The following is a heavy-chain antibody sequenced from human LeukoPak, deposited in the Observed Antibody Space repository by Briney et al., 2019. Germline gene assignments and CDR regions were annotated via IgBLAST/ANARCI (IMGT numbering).Heavy chain of an antibody. CDR3: ARETSGIAVAGPFDF. J-gene: IGHJ4*02. Sequence: GGSLRLSCAASGFTFSSYEMNWVRQAPGKGLEWVSYISSSGSTIYYADSVKGRFTISRDNAKNSLYLQMNSLRAEDTAVYYCARETSGIAVAGPFDFWGQGTLVTVSS. D-gene: IGHD6-19*01. CDR1: GFTFSSYE. CDR2: ISSSGSTI. V-gene: IGHV3-48*03.